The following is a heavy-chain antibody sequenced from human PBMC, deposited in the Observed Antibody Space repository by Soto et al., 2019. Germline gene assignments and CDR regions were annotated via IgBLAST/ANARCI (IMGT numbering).Heavy chain of an antibody. CDR2: IGTAGDT. D-gene: IGHD2-15*01. CDR1: GFTFSGFD. CDR3: ARGQEVGAHFFDS. J-gene: IGHJ4*02. V-gene: IGHV3-13*01. Sequence: QTGGSLRLSCEASGFTFSGFDMHWVRQPTGKGLEWVSTIGTAGDTYYAVPVKGRFTISRDNAKNSLSLQMNSLRAGDTAVYFCARGQEVGAHFFDSWGQGTQVTVSS.